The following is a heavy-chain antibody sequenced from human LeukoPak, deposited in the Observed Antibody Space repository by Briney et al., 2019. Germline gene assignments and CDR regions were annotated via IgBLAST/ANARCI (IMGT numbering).Heavy chain of an antibody. D-gene: IGHD5-18*01. V-gene: IGHV4-39*07. CDR3: ARDYQGGYGDKTVDY. Sequence: SETLSLTCTVSGDSISSNSYYWGWIRQPPGKGLEWIGSIYYSGNTYYNPSLKSRVTISVDTSKNQFSLKLSSVTAADTAVYYCARDYQGGYGDKTVDYWGQGTLVTVSS. CDR2: IYYSGNT. CDR1: GDSISSNSYY. J-gene: IGHJ4*02.